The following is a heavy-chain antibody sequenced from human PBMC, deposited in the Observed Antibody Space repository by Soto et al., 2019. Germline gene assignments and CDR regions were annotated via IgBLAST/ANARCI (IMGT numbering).Heavy chain of an antibody. CDR3: AKRGAGHYFDY. Sequence: EVQLLESGGGLEQPGRSLRLSCAASGFTFSSYAMSWVRQAPGKGLEWVSVISGSGDSTYYADSVKGRLTISRDNSKNTLYLQMNSLRAEDTAVYNCAKRGAGHYFDYWGQGTLVTVSS. CDR1: GFTFSSYA. J-gene: IGHJ4*02. V-gene: IGHV3-23*01. CDR2: ISGSGDST. D-gene: IGHD6-19*01.